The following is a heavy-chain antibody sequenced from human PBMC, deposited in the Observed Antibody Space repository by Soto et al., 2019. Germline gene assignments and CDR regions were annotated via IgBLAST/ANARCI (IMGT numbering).Heavy chain of an antibody. J-gene: IGHJ6*02. D-gene: IGHD1-1*01. CDR3: ARHHLNEVLSGMDV. CDR1: GYSFPSYW. CDR2: LYPGDSDT. Sequence: PXXSLKISCKGSGYSFPSYWIXWVPQMPGKGLEWRGILYPGDSDTRSSPSFQGQVTISADKSISTAYLQWSSLKDSDTAMYYCARHHLNEVLSGMDVWGQGTTVTVSS. V-gene: IGHV5-51*01.